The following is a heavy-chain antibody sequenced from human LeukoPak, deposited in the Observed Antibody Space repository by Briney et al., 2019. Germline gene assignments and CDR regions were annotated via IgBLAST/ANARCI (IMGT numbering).Heavy chain of an antibody. D-gene: IGHD5-12*01. J-gene: IGHJ4*02. V-gene: IGHV3-33*06. Sequence: PGRSLRLSCAASGFTFSSYGMHWVRQAPGKGLEWVAVIWYDGSNKYYADSVKGRFTISRDNSKNTLYLQMNSLRAEDTAVYYCAKEHYSGYDLFVYWGQGTLVTVSS. CDR2: IWYDGSNK. CDR1: GFTFSSYG. CDR3: AKEHYSGYDLFVY.